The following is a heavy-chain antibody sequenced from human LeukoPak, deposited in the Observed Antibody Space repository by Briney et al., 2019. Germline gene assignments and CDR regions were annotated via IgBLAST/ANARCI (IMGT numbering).Heavy chain of an antibody. CDR3: ARGRPYYDFWSGYYTLDY. D-gene: IGHD3-3*01. V-gene: IGHV3-7*01. J-gene: IGHJ4*02. CDR2: IKQDGSEK. CDR1: GFTFSSYW. Sequence: GGSLRLSCAASGFTFSSYWMSWVRQAPGKGLEWVANIKQDGSEKYYVDSVKGQFTISRDNAKNSLYLQMNSLRAEDTAVYYCARGRPYYDFWSGYYTLDYWGQGTLVTVSS.